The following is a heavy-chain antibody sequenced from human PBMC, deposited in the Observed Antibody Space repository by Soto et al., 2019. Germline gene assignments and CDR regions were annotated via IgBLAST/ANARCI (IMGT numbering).Heavy chain of an antibody. J-gene: IGHJ4*02. CDR1: DGSVSSGGYY. CDR3: ARGARLGEFQI. V-gene: IGHV4-61*08. D-gene: IGHD3-16*01. CDR2: IYYSGSS. Sequence: QVHLQESGPGLVKPSETLSLTCTVSDGSVSSGGYYWSWIRQPPGKGLEWIGYIYYSGSSNYNPSLKSRVTISNVTSTNQFSLNLSSVTAADTAVYYFARGARLGEFQIWGQGTLVTVSS.